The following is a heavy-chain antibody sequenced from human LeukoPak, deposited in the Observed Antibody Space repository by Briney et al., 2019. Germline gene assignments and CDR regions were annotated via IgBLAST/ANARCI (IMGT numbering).Heavy chain of an antibody. J-gene: IGHJ4*02. CDR1: GFTFFNYA. CDR3: ARGDEGSAYYSLGNY. CDR2: FTGRGGST. D-gene: IGHD3-22*01. V-gene: IGHV3-23*01. Sequence: GGSLRLSCAASGFTFFNYAMSWVRQAPGKGLEWVSTFTGRGGSTYYADSVKGRFTISRDNSKNTLSLHMNSLRAEDTAIYYCARGDEGSAYYSLGNYWGQGTLVAVSS.